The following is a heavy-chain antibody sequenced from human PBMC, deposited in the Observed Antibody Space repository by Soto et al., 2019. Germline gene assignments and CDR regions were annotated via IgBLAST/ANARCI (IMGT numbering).Heavy chain of an antibody. Sequence: QVQLVESGGGVVQPGRSLRLSCAASGFTFSSYARHWVRQAPGKGLEWVAVISYDGSNKYYADSVKGRFTISRDNSKNTLYLQMNSLRAEDTAVYYCAREASSYYFDYWGQGTLVTVSS. D-gene: IGHD6-6*01. CDR1: GFTFSSYA. CDR3: AREASSYYFDY. J-gene: IGHJ4*02. V-gene: IGHV3-30-3*01. CDR2: ISYDGSNK.